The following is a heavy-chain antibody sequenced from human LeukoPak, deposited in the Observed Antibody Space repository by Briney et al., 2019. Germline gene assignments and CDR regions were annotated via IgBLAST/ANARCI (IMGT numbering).Heavy chain of an antibody. CDR1: GFTFSGSA. D-gene: IGHD2-21*02. J-gene: IGHJ4*02. CDR2: IRSEANSYAT. CDR3: ARLCGGDCLDY. Sequence: GGSLRLSCAASGFTFSGSALHWVRQASGKGLEWVGHIRSEANSYATAYAASMKGRFTISRDDSKNTAHLQMNSLKTEDTAVYYCARLCGGDCLDYWGQGTLVTVSS. V-gene: IGHV3-73*01.